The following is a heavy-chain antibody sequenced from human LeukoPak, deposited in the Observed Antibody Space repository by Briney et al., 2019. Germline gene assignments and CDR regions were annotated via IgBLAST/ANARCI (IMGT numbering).Heavy chain of an antibody. CDR1: GFTVSSNY. Sequence: GGSLRLSCAASGFTVSSNYMSWVRQAPGKGLEWVSVIYSGGSTYYADSVKGRSTISRDNSKNTLYLQMNSLRAEDTAVYYCARDRRRTNYAFDIWGQGTMVTVSS. CDR3: ARDRRRTNYAFDI. CDR2: IYSGGST. J-gene: IGHJ3*02. D-gene: IGHD7-27*01. V-gene: IGHV3-66*01.